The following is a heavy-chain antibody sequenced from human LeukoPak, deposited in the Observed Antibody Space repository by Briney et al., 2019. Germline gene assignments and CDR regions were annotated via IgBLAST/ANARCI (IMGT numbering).Heavy chain of an antibody. J-gene: IGHJ2*01. CDR2: IYHSGST. D-gene: IGHD4-11*01. V-gene: IGHV4-39*01. CDR3: ARPTVTWYFDL. Sequence: SETLSLTCTVSGGSISSSSYYWGWIRQPPGKGLEWIGSIYHSGSTYYNPSLKSRVTISVDTSKNQFSLKLSSVTAADTAVYYCARPTVTWYFDLWGRGTLVTVSS. CDR1: GGSISSSSYY.